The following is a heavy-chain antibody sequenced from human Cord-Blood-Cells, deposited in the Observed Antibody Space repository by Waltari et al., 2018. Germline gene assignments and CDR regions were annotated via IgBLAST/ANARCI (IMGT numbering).Heavy chain of an antibody. CDR3: ARRNFWSGYHAFDI. Sequence: EVQLVESGGGLVKPGGSLRLSCAASGFTFSSYSMNWVGQAPGKGLEWVSSISSSSSYIYYADSVKGRFTISRDNAKNSLYLQMNSLRAEDTAVYYCARRNFWSGYHAFDIWGQGTMVTVSS. CDR2: ISSSSSYI. V-gene: IGHV3-21*01. J-gene: IGHJ3*02. D-gene: IGHD3-3*01. CDR1: GFTFSSYS.